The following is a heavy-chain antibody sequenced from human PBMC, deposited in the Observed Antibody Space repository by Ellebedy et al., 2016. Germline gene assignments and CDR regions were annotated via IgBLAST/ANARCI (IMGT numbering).Heavy chain of an antibody. Sequence: SVKVSCKASGGTFSNYAISWVRQAPGQGLEWMGGIILFVAMANYAQKFQGKVTITADKSTSTAYMELSSLRSEDTAVYYCARAIVGARYFDYWGQGTLVTVSS. CDR2: IILFVAMA. D-gene: IGHD1-26*01. V-gene: IGHV1-69*10. CDR1: GGTFSNYA. J-gene: IGHJ4*02. CDR3: ARAIVGARYFDY.